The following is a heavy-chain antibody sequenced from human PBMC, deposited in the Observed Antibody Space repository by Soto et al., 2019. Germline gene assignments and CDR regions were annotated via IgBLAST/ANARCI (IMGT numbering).Heavy chain of an antibody. CDR1: GFTFDDYG. CDR3: AIGYSSGWVTPEENEDNFDY. V-gene: IGHV3-30*03. D-gene: IGHD6-19*01. J-gene: IGHJ4*02. CDR2: ISYDGSNK. Sequence: GESLKISCAASGFTFDDYGMSWVRQAPGKGLEWVAVISYDGSNKYYADSVKGRFTISRDNSKNTLYLQMNSLRAEDTAVYYCAIGYSSGWVTPEENEDNFDYWGQGTLVTVSS.